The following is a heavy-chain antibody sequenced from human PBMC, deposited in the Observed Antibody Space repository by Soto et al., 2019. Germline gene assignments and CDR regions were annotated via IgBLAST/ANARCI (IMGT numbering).Heavy chain of an antibody. CDR1: GYTFTSYY. CDR2: INRSGGSP. J-gene: IGHJ6*02. D-gene: IGHD1-26*01. Sequence: ASVKGSCKASGYTFTSYYRHLVRQDPGQGLYWMGIINRSGGSPSYAQKFQGRVTITADESTSPADMELSSLRSEDTAVYYCASTERHYDYYYGMDVWGQGTTVTVSS. V-gene: IGHV1-46*01. CDR3: ASTERHYDYYYGMDV.